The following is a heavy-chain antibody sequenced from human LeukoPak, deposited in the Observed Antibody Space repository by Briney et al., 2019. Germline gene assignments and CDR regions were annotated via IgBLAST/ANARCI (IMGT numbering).Heavy chain of an antibody. V-gene: IGHV1-2*02. CDR3: ARDLRTLGVRYYFDY. J-gene: IGHJ4*02. D-gene: IGHD4-17*01. CDR2: INPNSGGT. CDR1: EYTFTGYY. Sequence: ASVKVSCKASEYTFTGYYMHWVRQAPGQGLEWMGWINPNSGGTNYAQKFQGRVTMTRDTSISTAYMELSRLRSDDTAVYYCARDLRTLGVRYYFDYWGQGTLVTVSS.